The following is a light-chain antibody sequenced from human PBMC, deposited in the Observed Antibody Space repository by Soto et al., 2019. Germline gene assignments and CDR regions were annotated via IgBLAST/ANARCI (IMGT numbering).Light chain of an antibody. CDR3: QSYDSTLRARYV. Sequence: QSVLTQPPSVSGAPGQRVTISCTGSSSNIGAGYDVHWYQHRPGTAPKLLIFGNINRPSGVPDRFSGSKSGTSASLAITGLQAEEEGDYYCQSYDSTLRARYVFGTGTKLTVL. CDR1: SSNIGAGYD. J-gene: IGLJ1*01. CDR2: GNI. V-gene: IGLV1-40*01.